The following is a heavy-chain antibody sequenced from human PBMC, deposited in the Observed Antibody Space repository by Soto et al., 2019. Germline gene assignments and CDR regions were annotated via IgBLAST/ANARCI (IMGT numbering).Heavy chain of an antibody. CDR3: ARRKGDYYDSSGYHYYFDY. CDR2: INPNSGGT. Sequence: VASVKVSCKASGYTFTGYYMHWLRQAPGQGLEWMGWINPNSGGTKSAQKFQGRVTMTRDTSISTAYMELSRLRSDDTAVYYCARRKGDYYDSSGYHYYFDYWGQGTLVTVSS. J-gene: IGHJ4*02. CDR1: GYTFTGYY. D-gene: IGHD3-22*01. V-gene: IGHV1-2*02.